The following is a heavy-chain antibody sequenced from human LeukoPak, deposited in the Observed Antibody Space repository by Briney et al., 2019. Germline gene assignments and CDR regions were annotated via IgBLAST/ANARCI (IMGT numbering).Heavy chain of an antibody. CDR2: ISGSGGST. J-gene: IGHJ4*02. V-gene: IGHV3-23*01. CDR3: AKVVTAMVAPSLFDY. D-gene: IGHD5-18*01. CDR1: GFTFSSYA. Sequence: AGGSLRLSCAASGFTFSSYAMSWVRQAPGKGLEWVSAISGSGGSTYYADSVKGRFTISRDNSKNTLYLQMNSLRAEDTAVYYCAKVVTAMVAPSLFDYWGQGTLVTVSS.